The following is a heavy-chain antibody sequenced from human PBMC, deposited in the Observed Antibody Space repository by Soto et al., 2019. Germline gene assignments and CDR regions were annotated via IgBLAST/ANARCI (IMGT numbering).Heavy chain of an antibody. CDR1: GYSFTSYW. D-gene: IGHD3-10*01. J-gene: IGHJ6*02. CDR3: ARDHLTYYYGSGRDYYYGMDV. Sequence: PGESLKISCKGSGYSFTSYWISWVRQMPGKXLEWMGRIDPSDSYTNYSPSFQGHVTISADKSISTAYLQWSSLKASDTAMYYCARDHLTYYYGSGRDYYYGMDVWGQGTTVTVSS. V-gene: IGHV5-10-1*01. CDR2: IDPSDSYT.